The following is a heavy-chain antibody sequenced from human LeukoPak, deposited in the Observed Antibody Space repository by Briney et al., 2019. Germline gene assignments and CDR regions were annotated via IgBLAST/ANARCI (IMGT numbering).Heavy chain of an antibody. CDR1: GLPFRSYS. CDR3: ARYVGAAGTAGRIDY. Sequence: PGGPLSLSCGASGLPFRSYSMNGVRQARGGGVEWVSSISSCRSYIYYADSVKGGFNISRDNAKNSLYLQMKSLRAEETAVYYCARYVGAAGTAGRIDYWGQGTLVTVPS. D-gene: IGHD6-13*01. V-gene: IGHV3-21*01. J-gene: IGHJ4*02. CDR2: ISSCRSYI.